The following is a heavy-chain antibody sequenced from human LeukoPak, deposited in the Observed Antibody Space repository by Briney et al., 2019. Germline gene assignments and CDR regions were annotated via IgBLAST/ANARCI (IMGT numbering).Heavy chain of an antibody. D-gene: IGHD4-11*01. CDR1: GYTFTGYY. Sequence: ASVKVSCKASGYTFTGYYMHWVRQAPGQGLEWLGWINPNSGGTNYAQKFQGRATMTRDTSISTAYMEMSRLRSEDTAVYYCATPGGLDSNYIFDYWGQGTLVTVSS. CDR3: ATPGGLDSNYIFDY. V-gene: IGHV1-2*02. J-gene: IGHJ4*02. CDR2: INPNSGGT.